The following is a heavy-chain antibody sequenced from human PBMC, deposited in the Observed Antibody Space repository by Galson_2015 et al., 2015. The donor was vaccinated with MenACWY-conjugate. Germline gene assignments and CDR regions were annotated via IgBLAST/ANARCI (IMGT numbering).Heavy chain of an antibody. D-gene: IGHD1-26*01. CDR3: ARLGGSYRTTSHFDY. CDR1: GFTFGTYW. V-gene: IGHV3-74*01. CDR2: INSDGRST. Sequence: SLRLSCAASGFTFGTYWMHWVRQAPGKGLVWVSRINSDGRSTSYADSVKGRFTISRDNAKNTLYLQMNSLRAEDTAVYYCARLGGSYRTTSHFDYWGQGTLVTVSS. J-gene: IGHJ4*02.